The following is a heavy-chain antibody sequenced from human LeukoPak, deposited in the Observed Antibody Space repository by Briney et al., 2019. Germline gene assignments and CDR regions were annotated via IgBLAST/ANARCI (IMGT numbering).Heavy chain of an antibody. CDR3: AKYPGGFTGIVNYYHMDV. Sequence: GRSLRLSCAASGFTFSNYGMHWVRQAPGKGLEWVAVISYDGSNKYYTDSVKGRFTISRDNSKNTLFLQMNSLRAEDTALYYCAKYPGGFTGIVNYYHMDVWGKGTTVTVSS. V-gene: IGHV3-30*18. CDR1: GFTFSNYG. J-gene: IGHJ6*03. D-gene: IGHD1-26*01. CDR2: ISYDGSNK.